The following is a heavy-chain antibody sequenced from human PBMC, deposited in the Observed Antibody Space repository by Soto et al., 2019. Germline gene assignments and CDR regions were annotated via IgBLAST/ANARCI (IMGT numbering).Heavy chain of an antibody. CDR3: ARGDRYGGAEYFQY. D-gene: IGHD4-17*01. CDR2: INSDGSST. Sequence: EVQLVESGGGLVQPGGSLRLSCAASGFTFSSYWMHWVRQAPGKGLVWVSRINSDGSSTSYADSVKGRFTISRDNAKNMLYVQLNNLRAEDTAVYYCARGDRYGGAEYFQYWGQGTPVTVSS. V-gene: IGHV3-74*01. CDR1: GFTFSSYW. J-gene: IGHJ1*01.